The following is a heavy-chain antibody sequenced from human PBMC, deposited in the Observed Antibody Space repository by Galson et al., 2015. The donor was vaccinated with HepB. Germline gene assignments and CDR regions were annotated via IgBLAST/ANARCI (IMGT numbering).Heavy chain of an antibody. Sequence: SLRLSCAASGFTFSSYAMSWVRQAPGKGLEWVSAISGCGGSTYYADSVKGRFTISRDNSKNTLYLQMNSLRAEDTAVYYCAKDRSRFHIVVVPAGEVDYWGQGTLVTVSS. D-gene: IGHD2-2*01. V-gene: IGHV3-23*01. CDR1: GFTFSSYA. CDR3: AKDRSRFHIVVVPAGEVDY. CDR2: ISGCGGST. J-gene: IGHJ4*02.